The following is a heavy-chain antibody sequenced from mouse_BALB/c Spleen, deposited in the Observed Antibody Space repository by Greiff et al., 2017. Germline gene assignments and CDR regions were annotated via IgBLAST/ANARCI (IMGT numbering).Heavy chain of an antibody. J-gene: IGHJ4*01. CDR3: ARMGDGEVYAMDY. Sequence: QVQLKQSGAELVKPGASVKLSCTASGFNIKDTYMHWVKQRPGQGLEWIGVINPGSGGTNYNEKFKGKATLTADKSSSTAYMQLSSLTSDDSAVYFCARMGDGEVYAMDYWGQGTSVTVSS. D-gene: IGHD2-13*01. V-gene: IGHV1-77*01. CDR1: GFNIKDTY. CDR2: INPGSGGT.